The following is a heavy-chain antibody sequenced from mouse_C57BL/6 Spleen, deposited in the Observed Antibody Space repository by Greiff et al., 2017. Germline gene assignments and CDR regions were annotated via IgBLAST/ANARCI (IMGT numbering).Heavy chain of an antibody. J-gene: IGHJ2*01. CDR3: AREGTGFDY. CDR2: IYPGDGDT. D-gene: IGHD4-1*01. V-gene: IGHV1-82*01. CDR1: GYAFSSSW. Sequence: VMLVESGPELVKPGASVKISCKASGYAFSSSWMNWVKQRPGQGLEWIGRIYPGDGDTNYNGKFKGKATLTADKSSITAYMQLSSLTSEDSAVDFCAREGTGFDYWGQGTTLTFSS.